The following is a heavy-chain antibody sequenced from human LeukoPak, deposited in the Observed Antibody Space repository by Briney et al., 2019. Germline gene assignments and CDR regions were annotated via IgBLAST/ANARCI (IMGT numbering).Heavy chain of an antibody. Sequence: GGSLRLSCAASGFTITSYSMTWVRQAPGKGLEWVSAISASGGNTYSADSVEGRFTISRDNSKNTVYLQMNSLTAEDTAVYYCAKDREVRGYYGLDVWGQGTTVTVSS. CDR1: GFTITSYS. CDR3: AKDREVRGYYGLDV. D-gene: IGHD3-10*01. V-gene: IGHV3-23*01. J-gene: IGHJ6*02. CDR2: ISASGGNT.